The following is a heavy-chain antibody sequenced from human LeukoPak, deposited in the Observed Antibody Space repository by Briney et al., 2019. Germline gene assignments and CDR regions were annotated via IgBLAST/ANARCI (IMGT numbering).Heavy chain of an antibody. CDR1: GGSISSSNW. J-gene: IGHJ1*01. D-gene: IGHD1-14*01. CDR2: IYHSGGT. Sequence: SETLSLTCAVSGGSISSSNWWSWVRQPPGKGLEWIGEIYHSGGTNYNPSLKSRVTISVDKSKNQFSLKLSSVTAADTAVYYCARERTSVAEYFQHWGQGTLVTVSS. CDR3: ARERTSVAEYFQH. V-gene: IGHV4-4*02.